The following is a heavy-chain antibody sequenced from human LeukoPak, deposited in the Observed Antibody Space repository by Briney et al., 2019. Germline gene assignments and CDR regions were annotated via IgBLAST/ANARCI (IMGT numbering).Heavy chain of an antibody. CDR1: GFTFSSYA. D-gene: IGHD3-22*01. CDR3: ARGEGYYDSSGYYPYYFDY. V-gene: IGHV3-30-3*01. Sequence: GGSLRLSCAASGFTFSSYAMHWVRQAPGKGLEWVAVISYDGSNKYYADSVKGRFTISRDNSKNTLYLQMDSLRAEDTAVYYCARGEGYYDSSGYYPYYFDYWGQGTLVTVSS. J-gene: IGHJ4*02. CDR2: ISYDGSNK.